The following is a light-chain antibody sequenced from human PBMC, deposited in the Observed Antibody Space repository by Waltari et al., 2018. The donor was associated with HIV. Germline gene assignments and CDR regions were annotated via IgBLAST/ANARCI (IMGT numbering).Light chain of an antibody. J-gene: IGKJ2*01. Sequence: DIQMTQSPSSLSASVGDRVTITCRASQAINNSLAWYQQKPGKAPKLLLYGASRLESGVRSRFSGSGSGTDYTLTISSLQPEDFASFYGQQYYSTPPATFGQGTKLEIK. CDR1: QAINNS. CDR3: QQYYSTPPAT. CDR2: GAS. V-gene: IGKV1-NL1*01.